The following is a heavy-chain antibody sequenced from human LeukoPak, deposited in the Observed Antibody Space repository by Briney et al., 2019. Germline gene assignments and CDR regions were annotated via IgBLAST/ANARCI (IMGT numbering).Heavy chain of an antibody. CDR1: GFTVSSNY. CDR2: IYGGGST. J-gene: IGHJ5*02. CDR3: ARGIRYDFWSGYWFDP. D-gene: IGHD3-3*01. V-gene: IGHV3-53*01. Sequence: PGGSLRLSCAASGFTVSSNYMSWFGQPPGKGWEGASFIYGGGSTYYADSVKGRFTISRDNSKNTLYLQMNSLRAEDTAVYYCARGIRYDFWSGYWFDPWGQGTLVTVSS.